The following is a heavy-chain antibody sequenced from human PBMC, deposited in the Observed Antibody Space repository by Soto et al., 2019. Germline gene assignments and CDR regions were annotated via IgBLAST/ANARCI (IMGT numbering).Heavy chain of an antibody. J-gene: IGHJ4*02. Sequence: SETLSLTCAVSGGSISSGGYSWSWIRQPPGKGLEWIGYIYHSGSTYYNPSLKSRVTISVDTSKNQFSLTLTSVAAADTAVYYCASRIVTTVTFDYWGQGTLVTVS. D-gene: IGHD4-4*01. CDR1: GGSISSGGYS. CDR3: ASRIVTTVTFDY. V-gene: IGHV4-30-2*01. CDR2: IYHSGST.